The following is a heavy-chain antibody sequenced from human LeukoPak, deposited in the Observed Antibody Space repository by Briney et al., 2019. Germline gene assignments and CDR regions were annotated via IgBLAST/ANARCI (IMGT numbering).Heavy chain of an antibody. CDR1: GFSVSSKY. CDR3: AKTTVVPGYY. CDR2: IRYDGSNK. D-gene: IGHD4-23*01. J-gene: IGHJ4*02. Sequence: GGSLRLSCAASGFSVSSKYMSWVRQAPGKGLEWVAFIRYDGSNKYYADSVKGRFTISRDNSKNTLYLQMNSLRAEDTAVYYCAKTTVVPGYYWGQGTLVTVSS. V-gene: IGHV3-30*02.